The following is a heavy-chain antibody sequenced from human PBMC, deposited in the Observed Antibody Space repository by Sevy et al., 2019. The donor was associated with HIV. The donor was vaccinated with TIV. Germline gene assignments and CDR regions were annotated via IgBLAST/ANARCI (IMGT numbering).Heavy chain of an antibody. J-gene: IGHJ4*02. CDR2: IRTKAYGGTT. Sequence: GGSLRLSCTASGFTFGDYAMNWFRQAPGKGREWVGFIRTKAYGGTTEYAASVKGRFTISRDDSKSIAYLQMNSLKTEDTAVYYCTRGRYTYVPFDYWGQGTLVTVSS. V-gene: IGHV3-49*03. D-gene: IGHD3-10*02. CDR3: TRGRYTYVPFDY. CDR1: GFTFGDYA.